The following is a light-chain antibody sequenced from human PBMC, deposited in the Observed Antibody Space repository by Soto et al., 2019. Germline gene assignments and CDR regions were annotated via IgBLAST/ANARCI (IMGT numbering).Light chain of an antibody. CDR3: SSYTSSSTPVV. CDR1: SSDVGGYNY. J-gene: IGLJ2*01. V-gene: IGLV2-14*01. Sequence: QSALTQPASVSGSPGQSITISCTGTSSDVGGYNYVSWYQQHPGKAPKLMIYDVSNRPSGVSNRFSGSKSGNTASLTISGRQAEDEADYYCSSYTSSSTPVVFCGGTKLTVL. CDR2: DVS.